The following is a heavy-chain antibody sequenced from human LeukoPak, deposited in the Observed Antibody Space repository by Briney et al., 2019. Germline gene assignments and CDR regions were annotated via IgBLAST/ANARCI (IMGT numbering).Heavy chain of an antibody. CDR3: ARGGTIYDSILEDAFDI. CDR2: MNPNSGNT. J-gene: IGHJ3*02. Sequence: ASVKVSCKASGYTFTNYDINWVRHGTGQGLEWMGWMNPNSGNTGYAQELQGRVTMTRNSSISTAFMELSSLRSEDTAVYYCARGGTIYDSILEDAFDIWGQGTMVTVSS. V-gene: IGHV1-8*01. D-gene: IGHD3-22*01. CDR1: GYTFTNYD.